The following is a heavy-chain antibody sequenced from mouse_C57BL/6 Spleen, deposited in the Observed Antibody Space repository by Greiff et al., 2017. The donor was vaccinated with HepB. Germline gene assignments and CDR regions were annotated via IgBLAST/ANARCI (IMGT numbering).Heavy chain of an antibody. CDR3: AKGGDYEGYFDV. D-gene: IGHD2-4*01. CDR1: GFTFSSYA. J-gene: IGHJ1*03. CDR2: ISDGGSYT. Sequence: EVKLEESGGGLVKPGGSLKLSCAASGFTFSSYAMSWVRQTPEKRLEWVATISDGGSYTYYPDNVKGRFTISRDNAKNNLYLQMSHLKSEDTAMYYCAKGGDYEGYFDVWGTGTTVTVSS. V-gene: IGHV5-4*03.